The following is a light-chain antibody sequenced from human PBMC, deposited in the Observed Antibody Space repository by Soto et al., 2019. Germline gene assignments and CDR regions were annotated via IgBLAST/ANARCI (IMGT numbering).Light chain of an antibody. Sequence: IVLTQSPGTLSLSPGERATLSCRASQNVSSSYLAWYQQKPGQSPRLVIYGGSTRAIGIPARFSGSGSGTDFTIPISRLEPEDFAIYYCQQYGSSQYTFGQGTKVEVK. V-gene: IGKV3-20*01. J-gene: IGKJ2*01. CDR3: QQYGSSQYT. CDR1: QNVSSSY. CDR2: GGS.